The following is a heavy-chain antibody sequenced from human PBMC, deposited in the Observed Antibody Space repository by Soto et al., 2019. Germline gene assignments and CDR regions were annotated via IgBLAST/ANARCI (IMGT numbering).Heavy chain of an antibody. D-gene: IGHD1-26*01. J-gene: IGHJ4*02. CDR1: GDIFANYW. Sequence: GESRKISCKGSGDIFANYWIGWVRQLPGKGLEWMGIIYAGDSDTRYSPSFQGRVTISADKSISTAFLQWSSLEASDTAMYYCATRGQWELLPLDSWGQGTLLTVSS. V-gene: IGHV5-51*01. CDR2: IYAGDSDT. CDR3: ATRGQWELLPLDS.